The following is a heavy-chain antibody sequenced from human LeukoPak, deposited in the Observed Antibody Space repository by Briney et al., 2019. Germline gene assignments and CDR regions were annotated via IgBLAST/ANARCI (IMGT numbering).Heavy chain of an antibody. V-gene: IGHV3-48*02. J-gene: IGHJ3*02. CDR3: ARENIVVVTAIRDAFDI. D-gene: IGHD2-21*02. CDR2: ISSGSSTI. CDR1: GFPFSSYS. Sequence: GGSLRLSCAASGFPFSSYSMNWVRQAPEKGLEWVSYISSGSSTIYYADSVKGRFTISRDNAKNSLCLQMNSLRDEDTAVYYCARENIVVVTAIRDAFDIWGQGTIVTVSS.